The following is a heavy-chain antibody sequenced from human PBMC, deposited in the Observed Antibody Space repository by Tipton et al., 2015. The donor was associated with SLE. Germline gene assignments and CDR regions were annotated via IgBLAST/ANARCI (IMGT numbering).Heavy chain of an antibody. V-gene: IGHV4-59*11. J-gene: IGHJ6*02. CDR2: IYYSGST. D-gene: IGHD3-9*01. CDR1: GASISSHY. Sequence: TLSLTCTVSGASISSHYWSWIRQPPGKGLEWIGYIYYSGSTNYNPSLKSRVTISVDTSKNQFSLKLSSVTAADTAVYFCAREGYDILTGYHYYYGMDVWGQGTTVTVSS. CDR3: AREGYDILTGYHYYYGMDV.